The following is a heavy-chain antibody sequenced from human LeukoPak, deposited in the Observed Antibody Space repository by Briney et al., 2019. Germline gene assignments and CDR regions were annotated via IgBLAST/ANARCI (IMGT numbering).Heavy chain of an antibody. CDR1: GYTFTRYG. Sequence: ASVKVSCKASGYTFTRYGFSWVRQAPGQGLEWMGWISGYNGDTIYAEKFQGRVSMTTDTSTSTAYMELRSLRSDDTAVYYCARDPSNSSGRYWYIDVWGRGTLVTVSS. V-gene: IGHV1-18*01. J-gene: IGHJ2*01. CDR3: ARDPSNSSGRYWYIDV. D-gene: IGHD6-19*01. CDR2: ISGYNGDT.